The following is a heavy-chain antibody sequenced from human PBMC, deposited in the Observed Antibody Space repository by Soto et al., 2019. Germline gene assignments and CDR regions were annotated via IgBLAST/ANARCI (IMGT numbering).Heavy chain of an antibody. CDR2: INPNSGGT. CDR3: ARDQMVAATPDYYYYGMDV. V-gene: IGHV1-2*04. D-gene: IGHD2-15*01. CDR1: GYTFTGYY. J-gene: IGHJ6*02. Sequence: EASVKVSCKASGYTFTGYYMHWVRQAPGQGREWMGWINPNSGGTNYAQKFQGWVTMTRDTSISTAYMELSRLRSDDTAVYYCARDQMVAATPDYYYYGMDVWGQGTTVTVSS.